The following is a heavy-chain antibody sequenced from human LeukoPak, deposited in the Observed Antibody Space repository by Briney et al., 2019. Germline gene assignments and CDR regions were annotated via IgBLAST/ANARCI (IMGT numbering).Heavy chain of an antibody. J-gene: IGHJ6*02. CDR3: ARHEEWLDVYYYYVMDF. D-gene: IGHD6-19*01. Sequence: PSETLSLTCTVSGGSIRSSSYYGGWLRPPPGKGLERLGSSCYSGSTYYNPSLKSRVTISVDTSKNQFSLKLSSVAAADTAVYYCARHEEWLDVYYYYVMDFWGQASTVSVSS. V-gene: IGHV4-39*01. CDR2: SCYSGST. CDR1: GGSIRSSSYY.